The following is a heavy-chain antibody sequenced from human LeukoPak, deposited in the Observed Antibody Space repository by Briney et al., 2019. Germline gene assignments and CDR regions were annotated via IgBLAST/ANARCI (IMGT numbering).Heavy chain of an antibody. CDR1: GYTFTSYY. D-gene: IGHD1-26*01. CDR2: INPSGGST. CDR3: ARDGGKVGATGPFDF. Sequence: ASVKVSCKASGYTFTSYYMHWVRQAPGQGLEWMGIINPSGGSTSYAQKFQSRVTMTRDMSTSTVYMELSRLRSDDTAVYYCARDGGKVGATGPFDFWGQGTPVNVPS. J-gene: IGHJ4*02. V-gene: IGHV1-46*01.